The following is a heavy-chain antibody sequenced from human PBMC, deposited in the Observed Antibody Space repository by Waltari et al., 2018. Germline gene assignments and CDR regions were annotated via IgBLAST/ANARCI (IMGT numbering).Heavy chain of an antibody. CDR3: ARERKSPPKFWSGYLNWFDP. J-gene: IGHJ5*02. D-gene: IGHD3-3*01. Sequence: QVQLQESGPRLVKPSETLSLSCAVSGYSISSGWYWVWLRPLPGTGREWIGSLYGTATTSYSPSLQSRVTISSDTSKNQFSLKLSSVTAADTAVYYCARERKSPPKFWSGYLNWFDPWGQGTLVTVSS. V-gene: IGHV4-38-2*02. CDR1: GYSISSGWY. CDR2: LYGTATT.